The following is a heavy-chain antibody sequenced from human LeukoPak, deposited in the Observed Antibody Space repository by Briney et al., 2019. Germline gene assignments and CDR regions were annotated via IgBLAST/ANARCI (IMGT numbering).Heavy chain of an antibody. CDR1: GGSISSYY. D-gene: IGHD3-10*01. CDR3: ARDRYYYGSGSYYAFDY. V-gene: IGHV4-4*07. J-gene: IGHJ4*02. Sequence: SETLSLTCTVSGGSISSYYWSWIRQPAGKGLEWIGRIYTSGSTNYNPSLKSRVTMSVDTSKNQFSLKLSSVTAADTAVYYCARDRYYYGSGSYYAFDYWGQGTLVTVSS. CDR2: IYTSGST.